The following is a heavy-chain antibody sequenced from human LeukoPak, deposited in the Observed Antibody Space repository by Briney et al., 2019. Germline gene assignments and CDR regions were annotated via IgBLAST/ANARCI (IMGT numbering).Heavy chain of an antibody. Sequence: GASVKVSCKASGYTFTGYYMHWVRQAPGRGLEWMGWMNPNSGNAGYAQKFQGRVTMTRNTSISTAYMELSSLRSEDTAVYYCARGVAAGTYYYDSSGYSAYYFDYWGQGTLVTVSS. CDR1: GYTFTGYY. D-gene: IGHD3-22*01. CDR2: MNPNSGNA. CDR3: ARGVAAGTYYYDSSGYSAYYFDY. V-gene: IGHV1-8*02. J-gene: IGHJ4*02.